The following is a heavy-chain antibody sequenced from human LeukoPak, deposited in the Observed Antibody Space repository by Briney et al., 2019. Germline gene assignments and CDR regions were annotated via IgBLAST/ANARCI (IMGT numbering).Heavy chain of an antibody. Sequence: ASVKVSCTASGGTFSSHAISWVRQAPGQGLEWMGGIIPIFGTANYAQKFQGRVTITADESTSTAYMELSSLRSEDTAVYYCASGALTTVVIYYYYYGMDVWGQGTTVTVSS. CDR1: GGTFSSHA. D-gene: IGHD4-23*01. CDR3: ASGALTTVVIYYYYYGMDV. J-gene: IGHJ6*02. V-gene: IGHV1-69*13. CDR2: IIPIFGTA.